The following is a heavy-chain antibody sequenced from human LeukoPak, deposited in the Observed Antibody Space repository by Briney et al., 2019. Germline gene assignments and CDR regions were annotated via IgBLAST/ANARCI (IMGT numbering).Heavy chain of an antibody. D-gene: IGHD6-13*01. Sequence: GGSLRLSCAASGFTFSSYSMNWVRQAPGKGLEWVSSISSSSSYIYYEDSVKGRFTISRDNAKNSLYLQMNSLRAEDTAVYYCARDRKGIAAAGVDYWGQGTLVTVSS. J-gene: IGHJ4*02. CDR1: GFTFSSYS. V-gene: IGHV3-21*01. CDR2: ISSSSSYI. CDR3: ARDRKGIAAAGVDY.